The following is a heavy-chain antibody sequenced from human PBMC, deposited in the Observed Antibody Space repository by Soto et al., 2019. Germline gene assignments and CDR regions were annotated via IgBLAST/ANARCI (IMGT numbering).Heavy chain of an antibody. D-gene: IGHD1-26*01. V-gene: IGHV4-39*01. J-gene: IGHJ4*02. Sequence: SETLSLTCTVSGGSISSSSYYWGWIRQPPGKGLEWIGGIYYSGSTYYNPSLKSRVTISVDTSKNQFSLKLSSVTAADTAVYYCARRYGKGYFDYWGQGTLVTVSS. CDR1: GGSISSSSYY. CDR2: IYYSGST. CDR3: ARRYGKGYFDY.